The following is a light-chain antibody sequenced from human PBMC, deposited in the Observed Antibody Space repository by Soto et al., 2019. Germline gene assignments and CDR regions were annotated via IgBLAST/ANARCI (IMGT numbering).Light chain of an antibody. CDR3: QQYNSYV. J-gene: IGKJ3*01. CDR1: QSIGNW. V-gene: IGKV1-5*03. Sequence: DIQMTQTPSILSASVGDRVILTCRASQSIGNWLAWYQQKPGKAPKLLIYKASSLESGVPTRFSGSGSGTDFTLTISSLQPEDFATHYCQQYNSYVFGPGTKVDIK. CDR2: KAS.